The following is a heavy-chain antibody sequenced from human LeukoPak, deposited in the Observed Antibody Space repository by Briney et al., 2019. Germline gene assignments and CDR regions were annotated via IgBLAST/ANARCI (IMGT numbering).Heavy chain of an antibody. D-gene: IGHD3-22*01. CDR1: GFTFSSYG. Sequence: GGSLRLSCAASGFTFSSYGMHWVRQAPGKGLEWVAVIWYDGSNKYYADSVKGRFTISRDNSKNTLYLQMNSLRAEDTAVYYCARELLDYYDSSGYLDYWGQGTLSPSPQ. J-gene: IGHJ4*02. V-gene: IGHV3-33*01. CDR2: IWYDGSNK. CDR3: ARELLDYYDSSGYLDY.